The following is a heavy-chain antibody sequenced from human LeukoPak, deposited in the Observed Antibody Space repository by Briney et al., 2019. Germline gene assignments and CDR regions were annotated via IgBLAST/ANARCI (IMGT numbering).Heavy chain of an antibody. CDR2: ISESGGST. J-gene: IGHJ4*02. Sequence: GGSLRLSCTASGFTFSNYAMNWVRQAPGRGLEWVSLISESGGSTYYADSVKGRFTISRDNSKNTLYLQMNSLRAEDTAVYYCARRVVVIRYFDDWGQGTLVTVSS. D-gene: IGHD3-22*01. CDR1: GFTFSNYA. CDR3: ARRVVVIRYFDD. V-gene: IGHV3-23*01.